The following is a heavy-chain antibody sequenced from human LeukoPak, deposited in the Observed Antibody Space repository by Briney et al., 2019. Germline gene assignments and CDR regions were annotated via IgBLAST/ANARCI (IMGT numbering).Heavy chain of an antibody. CDR2: ISGSGDST. V-gene: IGHV3-23*01. Sequence: GGSLRLSCAVSGFTFSSYAMSWVRQAPGKGLEGVSGISGSGDSTSYADSVKGRFSVSRDNSKKRLYVQMNSLRAEDTALYYCARNISSGWYVDYWGPGTLVTVSS. CDR1: GFTFSSYA. J-gene: IGHJ4*02. CDR3: ARNISSGWYVDY. D-gene: IGHD6-19*01.